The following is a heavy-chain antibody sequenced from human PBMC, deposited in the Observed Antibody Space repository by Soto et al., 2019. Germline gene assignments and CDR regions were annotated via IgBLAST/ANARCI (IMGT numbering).Heavy chain of an antibody. Sequence: NPSETLSLTCTVSGGSLGSSSYYWVWIRQSPGKGLEWIGNIYYSGNTFYNPSLKSRVTISVDTSKNQFYLHLSSVTAADTAIFYCASIAAPGTTHFDFWGQGTLVTVSS. D-gene: IGHD6-13*01. CDR2: IYYSGNT. CDR1: GGSLGSSSYY. J-gene: IGHJ4*02. CDR3: ASIAAPGTTHFDF. V-gene: IGHV4-39*01.